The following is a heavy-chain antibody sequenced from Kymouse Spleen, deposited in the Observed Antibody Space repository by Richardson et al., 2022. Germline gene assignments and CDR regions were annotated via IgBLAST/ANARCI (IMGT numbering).Heavy chain of an antibody. J-gene: IGHJ5*02. CDR2: INHSGST. V-gene: IGHV4-34*01. D-gene: IGHD1-7*01. Sequence: QVQLQQWGAGLLKPSETLSLTCAVYGGSFSGYYWSWIRQPPGKGLEWIGEINHSGSTNYNPSLKSRVTISVDTSKNQFSLKLSSVTAADTAVYYCARGGVITGTTWFDPWGQGTLVTVSS. CDR1: GGSFSGYY. CDR3: ARGGVITGTTWFDP.